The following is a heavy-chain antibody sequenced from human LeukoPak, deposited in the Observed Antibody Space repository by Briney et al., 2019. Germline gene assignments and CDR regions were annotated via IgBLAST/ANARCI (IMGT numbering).Heavy chain of an antibody. CDR3: ASSGYSYVKN. Sequence: PSETLSLTCAVYGGSFSGYYWSWIRQPPGKGLEWIGEINHSGSTNYNPSLKSRVTISVDTSKNQFSLKLSSVTAADTAVYYCASSGYSYVKNWGQGTLVTVSS. CDR1: GGSFSGYY. V-gene: IGHV4-34*01. CDR2: INHSGST. D-gene: IGHD5-18*01. J-gene: IGHJ4*02.